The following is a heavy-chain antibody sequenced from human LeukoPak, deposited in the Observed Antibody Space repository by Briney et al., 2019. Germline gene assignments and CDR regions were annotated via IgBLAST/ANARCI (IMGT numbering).Heavy chain of an antibody. V-gene: IGHV4-59*08. J-gene: IGHJ4*02. CDR3: ARHGIAVAGYDY. Sequence: SETLSLTCTASGGSISSYYWSWIRQPPGKGLEWIGYIYYSGSTNYNPSLKSRVTISVDTSKNQFSLKLSSVTAADTAVYYCARHGIAVAGYDYWGQGTLVTVSS. CDR1: GGSISSYY. CDR2: IYYSGST. D-gene: IGHD6-19*01.